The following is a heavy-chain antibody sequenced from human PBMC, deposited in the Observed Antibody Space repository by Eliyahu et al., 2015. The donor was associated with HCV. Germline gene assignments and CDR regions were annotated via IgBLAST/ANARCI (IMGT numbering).Heavy chain of an antibody. CDR2: IWYDGSNK. D-gene: IGHD5-24*01. Sequence: QVQLVESGGGVVQPGXSLRLSCXAXGFXFXXYGXHWVRQAPGKGLXWVAVIWYDGSNKYYADSVKGRFTISRDNSKNTLYLQMNSLRAEDTAVYYCARGVGGYNFLGYYYGMDVWGQGTTVTVSS. CDR3: ARGVGGYNFLGYYYGMDV. CDR1: GFXFXXYG. J-gene: IGHJ6*02. V-gene: IGHV3-33*01.